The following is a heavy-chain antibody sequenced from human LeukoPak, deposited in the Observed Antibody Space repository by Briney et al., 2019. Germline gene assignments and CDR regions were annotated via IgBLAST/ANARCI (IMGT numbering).Heavy chain of an antibody. CDR3: NKAPAVAADDY. CDR2: NEFDWADT. CDR1: GFSLSTYW. V-gene: IGHV3-74*01. D-gene: IGHD6-19*01. J-gene: IGHJ4*02. Sequence: LAGGSLTLLCALWGFSLSTYWEHWLRHAPGEGLVWVSHNEFDWADTVYSDSGKGRFTISRHNAKNSLSLQMNSLRGGDTAVYYCNKAPAVAADDYWLRGTMVGVCS.